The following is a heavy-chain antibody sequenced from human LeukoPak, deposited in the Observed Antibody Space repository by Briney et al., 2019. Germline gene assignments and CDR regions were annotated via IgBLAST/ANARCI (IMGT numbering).Heavy chain of an antibody. D-gene: IGHD6-13*01. V-gene: IGHV4-34*01. Sequence: SETLSLTCAVYGGSFSGYYWSWIRQPPGKGLEWIGEINHSGSTNYNPSLKSRVTISVDTSKNQFSLKLSSVTAADTAVYYCASYGQLGYFDYWGQGTLVTVSS. CDR2: INHSGST. CDR3: ASYGQLGYFDY. J-gene: IGHJ4*02. CDR1: GGSFSGYY.